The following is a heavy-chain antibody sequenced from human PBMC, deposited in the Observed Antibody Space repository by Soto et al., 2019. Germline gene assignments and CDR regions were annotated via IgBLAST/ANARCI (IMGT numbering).Heavy chain of an antibody. J-gene: IGHJ4*02. V-gene: IGHV3-74*01. CDR3: VRGTNGWRGMDY. CDR1: GFTFSSYP. Sequence: GGSLRLSCATSGFTFSSYPIHWFRQAPGKGPVWVSRITEDGSGTTYADSVKGRFTVTRDNAKNTMYLQMSGLGAEDTAVYHCVRGTNGWRGMDYWGQGTLVTVLL. D-gene: IGHD2-8*01. CDR2: ITEDGSGT.